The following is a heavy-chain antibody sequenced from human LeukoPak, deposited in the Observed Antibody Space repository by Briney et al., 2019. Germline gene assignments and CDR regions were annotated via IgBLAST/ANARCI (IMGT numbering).Heavy chain of an antibody. D-gene: IGHD3-10*01. CDR1: GFTFSSYG. CDR2: IWYDGSNK. J-gene: IGHJ4*02. V-gene: IGHV3-33*01. CDR3: AGGGTMYYGSGNFDY. Sequence: SGGSLRLSCAASGFTFSSYGMHWVRQAPGKGLEWVAVIWYDGSNKYYADSVKGRFTISRDNSKNTLYLQMNSLRAEDTAVYYCAGGGTMYYGSGNFDYWGQGTLVTVSS.